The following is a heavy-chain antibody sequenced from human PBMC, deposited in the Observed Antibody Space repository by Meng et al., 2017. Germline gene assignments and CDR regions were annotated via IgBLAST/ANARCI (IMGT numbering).Heavy chain of an antibody. CDR2: ISSSGSTI. D-gene: IGHD3-10*01. CDR3: ARGLGLVDYYGSGSYDYFDY. V-gene: IGHV3-11*04. Sequence: GESLKISCAASGFTFSDYYMSWIRQAPGKGLEWVSYISSSGSTIYYADSVKGRFTISRDNAKNSLYLQMNSLRAEDTAVYYCARGLGLVDYYGSGSYDYFDYWGQGTLVTVSS. CDR1: GFTFSDYY. J-gene: IGHJ4*02.